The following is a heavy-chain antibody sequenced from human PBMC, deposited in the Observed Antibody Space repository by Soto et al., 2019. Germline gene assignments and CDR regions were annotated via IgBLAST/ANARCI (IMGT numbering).Heavy chain of an antibody. J-gene: IGHJ5*02. CDR1: GYTFTSYG. V-gene: IGHV1-18*01. CDR3: ARDTFGGVIFRSGAFDP. D-gene: IGHD3-16*01. Sequence: ASVKVSCKASGYTFTSYGISWVRQAPGQGLEWMGWIGAYNGNTNYAQKLQGRVTMTTDTSTSTAYMGLRSLRSDDTAVYYCARDTFGGVIFRSGAFDPWGQGTLVTVSS. CDR2: IGAYNGNT.